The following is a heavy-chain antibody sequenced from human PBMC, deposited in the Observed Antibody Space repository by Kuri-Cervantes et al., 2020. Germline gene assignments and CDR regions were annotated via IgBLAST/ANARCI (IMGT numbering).Heavy chain of an antibody. CDR3: ARDQRYYGSGSDAFDI. CDR1: GGSFSGYY. J-gene: IGHJ3*02. Sequence: SQTLSLTCAVYGGSFSGYYWSWIRQPPGKGLEWIGEINHSGSTNYNPSLKSRATISVDTSKNQFSLKLNSVTAADTAVYYCARDQRYYGSGSDAFDIWGQGTMVTVSS. CDR2: INHSGST. D-gene: IGHD3-10*01. V-gene: IGHV4-34*01.